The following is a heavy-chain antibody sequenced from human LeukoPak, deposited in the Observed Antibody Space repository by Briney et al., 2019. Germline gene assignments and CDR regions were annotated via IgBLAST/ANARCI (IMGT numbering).Heavy chain of an antibody. D-gene: IGHD5-18*01. CDR3: ARGGGYGYFDY. V-gene: IGHV3-21*01. J-gene: IGHJ4*02. CDR2: ISSSSSYI. CDR1: GFTFSGYN. Sequence: GGSLRLSCAASGFTFSGYNMNWVRQAPGEGLEWVSSISSSSSYIYYADSLKGRFTISRDNAKNSLYLQMNSLRAEDTAVYYCARGGGYGYFDYWGQGTLVTVSS.